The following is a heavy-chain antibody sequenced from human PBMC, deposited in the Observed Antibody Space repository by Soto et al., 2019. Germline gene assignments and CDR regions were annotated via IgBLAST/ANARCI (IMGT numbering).Heavy chain of an antibody. V-gene: IGHV1-8*01. CDR2: MNPDTGNT. J-gene: IGHJ4*02. Sequence: QVQLVQSGAEVEKPGASVKVSCKASGYTFTTYDFNWVRQAPGHGLEWMGWMNPDTGNTGYAQKFQGRVTMTRDTSISPAFMALSGLTAEDTAVYYCARALGYSSTSRLDLWGQGTLVTVSS. CDR3: ARALGYSSTSRLDL. D-gene: IGHD6-19*01. CDR1: GYTFTTYD.